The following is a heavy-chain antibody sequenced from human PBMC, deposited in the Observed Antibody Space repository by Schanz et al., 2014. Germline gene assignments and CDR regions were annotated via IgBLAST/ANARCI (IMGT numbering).Heavy chain of an antibody. J-gene: IGHJ6*02. CDR3: ARTFYFASGTYHTPNYYYGLDV. CDR2: IYYSGST. Sequence: QVLLQQWGAGLWKPSETLSLTCTVSGGSISSFYWSWIRQPPGKGLEWIANIYYSGSTNYNPSLKSRVTISADTSKNQFSLKMRSVTAADTAVYYCARTFYFASGTYHTPNYYYGLDVWGQGTTVTVSS. V-gene: IGHV4-59*01. CDR1: GGSISSFY. D-gene: IGHD3-10*01.